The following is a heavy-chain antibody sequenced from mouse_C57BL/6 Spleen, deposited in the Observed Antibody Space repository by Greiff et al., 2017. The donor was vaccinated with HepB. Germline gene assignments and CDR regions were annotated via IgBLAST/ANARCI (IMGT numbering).Heavy chain of an antibody. Sequence: VQLQQSGAELARPGASVKMSCKASGYTFTSYTMHWVKQRPGQGLEWIGYINPSSGYTKYNQKFKDKATLTADKSSSTAYMQLSSLTSEDSAVYYCARGGDYYSGSNGYFDDWGTGTTVTVSS. CDR2: INPSSGYT. D-gene: IGHD1-1*01. CDR1: GYTFTSYT. V-gene: IGHV1-4*01. J-gene: IGHJ1*03. CDR3: ARGGDYYSGSNGYFDD.